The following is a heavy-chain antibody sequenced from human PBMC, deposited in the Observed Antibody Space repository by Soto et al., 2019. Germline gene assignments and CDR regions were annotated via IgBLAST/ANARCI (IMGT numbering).Heavy chain of an antibody. CDR3: AKETPQDIVVVVAASFDY. D-gene: IGHD2-15*01. J-gene: IGHJ4*02. CDR2: ISGSGGSK. CDR1: GFTFSSYA. V-gene: IGHV3-23*01. Sequence: SLRLSCAASGFTFSSYAMSWVRQAPGKGLEWVSAISGSGGSKYYADSVKGRFTISRDNSKNTLYLQMNSLIAEDTAVYYCAKETPQDIVVVVAASFDYWGQGTLVTVPS.